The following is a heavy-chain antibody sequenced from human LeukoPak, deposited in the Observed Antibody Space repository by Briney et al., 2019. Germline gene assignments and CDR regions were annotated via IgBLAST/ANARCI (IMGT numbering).Heavy chain of an antibody. J-gene: IGHJ4*02. Sequence: ASVKVSCKASGYTFTSYGISWVRQAPGQGLEWMGWISAYNGNTNYAQKLQGRVTMTTDTSTSTAYMELRSLRSDDTAVYYCARRKLDFWSGYPFDYWGQGTLVTVSS. CDR2: ISAYNGNT. V-gene: IGHV1-18*01. D-gene: IGHD3-3*01. CDR1: GYTFTSYG. CDR3: ARRKLDFWSGYPFDY.